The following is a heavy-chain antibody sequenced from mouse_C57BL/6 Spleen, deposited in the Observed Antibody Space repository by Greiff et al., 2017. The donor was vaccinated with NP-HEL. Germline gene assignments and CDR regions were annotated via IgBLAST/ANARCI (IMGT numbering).Heavy chain of an antibody. CDR3: AREDSSGYDYFDY. D-gene: IGHD3-2*02. CDR2: ISYDGSN. J-gene: IGHJ2*01. Sequence: EVQLQESGPGLVKPSQSLSLTCSVTGYSITSGYYWNWIRQFPGNTLEWMGYISYDGSNNYNPSLKNRIPITRDTSKNQFFLKLNSVTTEDTATYDCAREDSSGYDYFDYWGQGTTLTVSS. V-gene: IGHV3-6*01. CDR1: GYSITSGYY.